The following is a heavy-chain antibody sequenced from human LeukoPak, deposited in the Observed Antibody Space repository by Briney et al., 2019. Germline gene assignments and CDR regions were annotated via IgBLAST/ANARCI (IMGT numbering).Heavy chain of an antibody. D-gene: IGHD1-1*01. J-gene: IGHJ5*02. Sequence: SETLSLTCTVSGGSISRYSWSWIRQPAGKGLEWIGRMHTSGSTNYNPSLKSRVIMSVDTSKNQFSLKLSSVTAADTAVYYCARESQYSWNDFGWFDPWGQGTLVTVSS. V-gene: IGHV4-4*07. CDR1: GGSISRYS. CDR3: ARESQYSWNDFGWFDP. CDR2: MHTSGST.